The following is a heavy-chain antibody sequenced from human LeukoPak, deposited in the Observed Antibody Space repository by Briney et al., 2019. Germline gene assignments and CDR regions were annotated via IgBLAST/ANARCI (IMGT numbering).Heavy chain of an antibody. CDR1: GFTFSSYS. V-gene: IGHV3-21*04. CDR3: AKDGPVVLPGY. Sequence: KTGGSLRLSCAASGFTFSSYSMNWVRQAPGKGLEWVSSISSSSSYIYYADSVKGRFTISRDNSKNTLYLQMNSLRAEDTAVYYCAKDGPVVLPGYWGQGTLVTVSS. D-gene: IGHD2-2*01. J-gene: IGHJ4*02. CDR2: ISSSSSYI.